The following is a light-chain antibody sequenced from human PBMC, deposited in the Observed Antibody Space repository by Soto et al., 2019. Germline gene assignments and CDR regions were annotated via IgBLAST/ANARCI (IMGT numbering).Light chain of an antibody. J-gene: IGKJ5*01. CDR3: QQFKSYPIT. CDR2: AAS. Sequence: DIHMTQSPSTLSASVGDRVTITCRASQGISSDLAWYQQNPGKAPKLLIYAASTLQNGVPSTFSGSGSGTEFTLTISSLQPEDFGTYYCQQFKSYPITFGQGTRLEIK. CDR1: QGISSD. V-gene: IGKV1-9*01.